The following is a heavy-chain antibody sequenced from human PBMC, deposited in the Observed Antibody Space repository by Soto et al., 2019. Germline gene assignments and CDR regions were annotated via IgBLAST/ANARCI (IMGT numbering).Heavy chain of an antibody. CDR3: ARDPSGSGSYFDY. J-gene: IGHJ4*02. Sequence: QVQLQESGPGPVEPSQTLSLTCTVSGGSISSGGYYWSWIRQHPGKGLEWIGYIYYSGSTYYNPSLKSRVTISVDTSKNQFSLKLSSVTAADTAVYYCARDPSGSGSYFDYWGQGTLVTVSS. V-gene: IGHV4-31*03. CDR2: IYYSGST. CDR1: GGSISSGGYY. D-gene: IGHD3-10*01.